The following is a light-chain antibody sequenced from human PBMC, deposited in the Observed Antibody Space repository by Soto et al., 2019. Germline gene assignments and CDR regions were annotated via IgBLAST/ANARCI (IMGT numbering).Light chain of an antibody. CDR3: QQYGSPPLT. J-gene: IGKJ4*01. Sequence: EIVLTQSPGTLSLSPGERATLSCRASQSVSSSYLDWYQQKPGQAPRLLIYGASSRATGIPDRFSGSGSGTDFTLTISRLEPVDFAVYYCQQYGSPPLTFGGGTKVEIK. CDR1: QSVSSSY. CDR2: GAS. V-gene: IGKV3-20*01.